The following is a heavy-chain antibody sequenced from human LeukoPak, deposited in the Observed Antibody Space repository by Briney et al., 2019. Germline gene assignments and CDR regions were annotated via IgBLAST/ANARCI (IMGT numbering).Heavy chain of an antibody. J-gene: IGHJ4*02. CDR3: ARHSSSSSYYFDY. CDR1: GGSISSYY. V-gene: IGHV4-4*07. D-gene: IGHD6-13*01. CDR2: IYTSGST. Sequence: SETLSLTCTVSGGSISSYYWNWIRQPAGKGLEWIGRIYTSGSTNYNPSLKSRVTMSVDTSKNQFSLKLSSVTAADTAVYYCARHSSSSSYYFDYWGQGTLVTVSS.